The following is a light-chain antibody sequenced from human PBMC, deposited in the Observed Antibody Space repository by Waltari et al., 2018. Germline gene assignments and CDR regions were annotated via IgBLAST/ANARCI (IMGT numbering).Light chain of an antibody. CDR3: LQYNTYPYT. V-gene: IGKV1-5*03. CDR2: KAS. CDR1: ESINSW. Sequence: DIQMTQSPFTLSASVGDKVTITCRASESINSWLAWYQQTPGKAPKVLIYKASTLESGVPSRFSGSASGTEFTLTISSLQPDDFATYYCLQYNTYPYTFGQGTKLEIK. J-gene: IGKJ2*01.